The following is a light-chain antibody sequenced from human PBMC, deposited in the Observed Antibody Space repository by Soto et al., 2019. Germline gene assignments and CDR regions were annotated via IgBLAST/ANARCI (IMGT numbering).Light chain of an antibody. J-gene: IGLJ1*01. V-gene: IGLV2-23*01. CDR2: ETS. Sequence: QSALTQPASVFGSPGQSVTISCTGTSSDFGSYKFVSWYQHHPGKVPKVIIYETSKRPSGVSDRFSGSKSGNTASLTISGLQAEDEADYYCFSFTSTNTHVFGSGTKLTVL. CDR1: SSDFGSYKF. CDR3: FSFTSTNTHV.